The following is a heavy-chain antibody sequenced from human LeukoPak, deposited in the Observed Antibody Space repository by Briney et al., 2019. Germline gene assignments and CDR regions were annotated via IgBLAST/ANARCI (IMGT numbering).Heavy chain of an antibody. V-gene: IGHV1-2*02. Sequence: ASVNVSCKASGYTFTDFGLNSVRQAPGQGVEWMGWFNPNSGGPNYAPSFQCRVAIPKDTSLRTAYMELSWLKSHDPALYYCARDAVSIPDALDIGGRGTMVTVSS. CDR1: GYTFTDFG. D-gene: IGHD4-11*01. J-gene: IGHJ3*02. CDR3: ARDAVSIPDALDI. CDR2: FNPNSGGP.